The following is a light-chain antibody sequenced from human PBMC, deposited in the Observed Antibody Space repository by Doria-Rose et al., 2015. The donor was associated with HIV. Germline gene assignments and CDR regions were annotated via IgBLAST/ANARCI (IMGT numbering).Light chain of an antibody. CDR2: GDN. Sequence: TISCTGSSSNIGAGYDVHWYQQLPGTAPKLLIYGDNNRPSGVPDRFSGSKSGTSASPAITGLQAEDEADYYCQSYDSSLTDSVFGGGTKLTVL. J-gene: IGLJ2*01. CDR1: SSNIGAGYD. V-gene: IGLV1-40*01. CDR3: QSYDSSLTDSV.